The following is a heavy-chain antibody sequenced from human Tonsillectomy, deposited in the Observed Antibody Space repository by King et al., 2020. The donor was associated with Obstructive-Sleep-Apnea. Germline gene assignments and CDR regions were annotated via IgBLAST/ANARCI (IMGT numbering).Heavy chain of an antibody. V-gene: IGHV4-59*01. CDR3: ASTLAFCGGDCYTRDF. Sequence: QVQLQESGPGLVKPSETLSLTCTVSGGSISSYYWSWIRQPPGKGLEWIGYIYYSGSTNYNPSLKSRTTISIDTSKNQFSLKLTSVTAADTAVYYCASTLAFCGGDCYTRDFWGQEPLVTVSS. J-gene: IGHJ4*02. CDR2: IYYSGST. D-gene: IGHD2-21*02. CDR1: GGSISSYY.